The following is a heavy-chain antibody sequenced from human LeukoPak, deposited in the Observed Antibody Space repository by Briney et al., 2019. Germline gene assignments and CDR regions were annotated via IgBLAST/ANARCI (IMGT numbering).Heavy chain of an antibody. CDR2: ISAYNGNT. Sequence: GASAKVSCKASGYTFTSYGISWVRQAPGQGLEWMGWISAYNGNTNYAQKLQGRVTMTTDTSTSTAYMELRSLRSDDTAVYYCARGLFGVVSTNWFDPWGQGTLVTVSS. D-gene: IGHD3-3*01. CDR3: ARGLFGVVSTNWFDP. CDR1: GYTFTSYG. V-gene: IGHV1-18*01. J-gene: IGHJ5*02.